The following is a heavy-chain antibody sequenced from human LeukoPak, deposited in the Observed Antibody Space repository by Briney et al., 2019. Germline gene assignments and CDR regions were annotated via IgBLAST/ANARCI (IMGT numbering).Heavy chain of an antibody. J-gene: IGHJ6*03. Sequence: ASVKVSCKASGYTFTNYYIHWVRQAPGQGLEWTGIINPGGRSTSYAQKFQGRVTMTRDTSTSTVYMELNSLRAEDTAVYYCARVLRYCSGGNCYSGGLGYMDVWGKGTTVTISS. CDR2: INPGGRST. V-gene: IGHV1-46*01. CDR3: ARVLRYCSGGNCYSGGLGYMDV. CDR1: GYTFTNYY. D-gene: IGHD2-15*01.